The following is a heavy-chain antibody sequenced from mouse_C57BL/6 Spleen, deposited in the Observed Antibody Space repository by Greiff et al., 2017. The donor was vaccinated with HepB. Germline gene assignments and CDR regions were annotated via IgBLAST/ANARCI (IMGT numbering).Heavy chain of an antibody. CDR1: GYTFTSYG. D-gene: IGHD1-1*01. Sequence: VQLQQSGAELARPGASVKLSCKASGYTFTSYGISWVKQRTGKGLEWIGEIYPRSGNTYYNEKFKGKATLTADKSSSTAYMELRSLTSEDSAVYFCARDYGSSPSYWYFDVWGTGTTVTVSS. V-gene: IGHV1-81*01. CDR3: ARDYGSSPSYWYFDV. J-gene: IGHJ1*03. CDR2: IYPRSGNT.